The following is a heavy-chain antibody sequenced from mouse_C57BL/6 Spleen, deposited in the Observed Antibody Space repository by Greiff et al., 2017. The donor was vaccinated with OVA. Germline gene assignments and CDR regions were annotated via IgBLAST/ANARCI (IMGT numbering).Heavy chain of an antibody. J-gene: IGHJ4*01. V-gene: IGHV7-3*01. CDR2: IRNKANGYTT. CDR1: GFTFTDYY. CDR3: ARGSALGGVYAMDY. Sequence: EVKLVESGGGLVQPGGSLSLSCAASGFTFTDYYMSWVRQPPGKALEWLGFIRNKANGYTTAYSASLKGRFTISRDNSQSILYLQMNALRAEDSATYYCARGSALGGVYAMDYWGQGTSVTVSS. D-gene: IGHD4-1*01.